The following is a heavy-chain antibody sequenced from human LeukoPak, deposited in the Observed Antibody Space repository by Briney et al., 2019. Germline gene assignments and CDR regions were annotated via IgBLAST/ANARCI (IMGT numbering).Heavy chain of an antibody. CDR1: GFTFSSYS. V-gene: IGHV3-21*01. J-gene: IGHJ4*02. D-gene: IGHD2-21*02. Sequence: PGGSLRLSCAASGFTFSSYSMNWVRQAPGKGLEWVSSISSSSSYICYVDSVKGRFTISRDNAKNSLYLQMNSLRAEDTAVYYCARRGRLKFDYWGQGTLVTVSS. CDR2: ISSSSSYI. CDR3: ARRGRLKFDY.